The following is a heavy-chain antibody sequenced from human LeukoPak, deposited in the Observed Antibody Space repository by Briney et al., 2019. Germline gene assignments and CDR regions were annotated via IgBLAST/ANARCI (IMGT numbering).Heavy chain of an antibody. V-gene: IGHV3-23*01. CDR2: ISTTGGST. D-gene: IGHD4-23*01. CDR3: AKDWTTVVTPKGYYFDS. CDR1: GFSFNNYA. J-gene: IGHJ4*02. Sequence: GGSLRLSCAASGFSFNNYAMSWVLQAPGKGLEWVSAISTTGGSTYYADSVKGRFTVSRDNSKNTLSLQMDSLRVEDTALYYCAKDWTTVVTPKGYYFDSWGQGTLVTVSS.